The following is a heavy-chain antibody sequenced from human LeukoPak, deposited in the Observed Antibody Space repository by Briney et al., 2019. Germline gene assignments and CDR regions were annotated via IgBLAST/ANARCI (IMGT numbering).Heavy chain of an antibody. CDR2: MNPNSRNT. Sequence: ASVKVSCKASGYTFTSYYINWVRQATGQGLEWMGWMNPNSRNTGYAQKFQGRVTMTRNPSISTAYMELSSLRSEDTAVYYCARGGYCSSTSCYFPYYMDVWGKGTTVTVSS. J-gene: IGHJ6*03. V-gene: IGHV1-8*01. CDR3: ARGGYCSSTSCYFPYYMDV. CDR1: GYTFTSYY. D-gene: IGHD2-2*01.